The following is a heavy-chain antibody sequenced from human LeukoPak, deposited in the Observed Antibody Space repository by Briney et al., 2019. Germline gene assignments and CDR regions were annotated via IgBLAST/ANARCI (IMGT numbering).Heavy chain of an antibody. CDR1: GFTFSDYH. J-gene: IGHJ4*02. V-gene: IGHV3-72*01. D-gene: IGHD3-22*01. Sequence: GGSLRLFCAASGFTFSDYHMEWVRQAPGKGLEGVGRARNKVNSYTTEYAASVKGRFTSSRDDLKNSLYLQMNSLKTEDTGVYYCVGQSSGTKGSFDYWGQGTLVTVSS. CDR3: VGQSSGTKGSFDY. CDR2: ARNKVNSYTT.